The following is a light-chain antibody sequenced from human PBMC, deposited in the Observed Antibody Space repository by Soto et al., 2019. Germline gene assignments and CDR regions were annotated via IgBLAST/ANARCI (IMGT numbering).Light chain of an antibody. Sequence: QSALTQPPSASGSPGQSVTISCTGTSSDVGGYNFVSWYQHHPGKAPKLIIYEVSKRPSGVPNRFSGSKSGNTASLTVSGLQDEDEADYYCNSYAGSNIYVFGSGTKLTVL. V-gene: IGLV2-8*01. CDR2: EVS. CDR1: SSDVGGYNF. CDR3: NSYAGSNIYV. J-gene: IGLJ1*01.